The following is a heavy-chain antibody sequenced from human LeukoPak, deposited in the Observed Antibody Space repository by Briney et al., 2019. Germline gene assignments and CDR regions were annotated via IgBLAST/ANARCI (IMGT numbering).Heavy chain of an antibody. CDR3: ARDMYYYDSSGYSPFDY. D-gene: IGHD3-22*01. V-gene: IGHV3-23*01. Sequence: GGSLRLSCAASGFTFSNYVMGWVRQPPGEGLQWVSVISGSGITTYYARSVKGRFTISRDNSKNTLYLQMNSLRAEDTAVYYCARDMYYYDSSGYSPFDYWGQGTLVTVSS. CDR2: ISGSGITT. J-gene: IGHJ4*02. CDR1: GFTFSNYV.